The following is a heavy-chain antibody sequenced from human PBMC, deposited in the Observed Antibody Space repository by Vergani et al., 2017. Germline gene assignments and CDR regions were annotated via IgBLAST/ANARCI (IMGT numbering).Heavy chain of an antibody. CDR3: AKERVGYSSSWYFSWYFDL. V-gene: IGHV3-30*18. D-gene: IGHD6-13*01. CDR1: GFTFSSYG. Sequence: QVQLVESGGGVVQPGRSLRLSCAASGFTFSSYGMHWVRQAPGKGLEWVAVISYDGSNNYYADSVKGRFTISRDNSKNTLYLQMNSRRAEDTAVYYCAKERVGYSSSWYFSWYFDLWGRGTLVTVSS. CDR2: ISYDGSNN. J-gene: IGHJ2*01.